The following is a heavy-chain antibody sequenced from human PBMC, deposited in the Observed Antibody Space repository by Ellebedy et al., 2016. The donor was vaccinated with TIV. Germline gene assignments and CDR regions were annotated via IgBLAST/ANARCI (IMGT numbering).Heavy chain of an antibody. D-gene: IGHD6-13*01. V-gene: IGHV1-2*04. J-gene: IGHJ4*02. CDR2: ITTNSGGT. Sequence: AASVKVSCKASGYTFTDYYLHWVRQAPGQGLEWLGWITTNSGGTNFAQKFQGWVTLTRDTTITTAYMELSSLTSDDTATAVFYCARGGSSNWYEAFDFWGQGTLVTASS. CDR3: ARGGSSNWYEAFDF. CDR1: GYTFTDYY.